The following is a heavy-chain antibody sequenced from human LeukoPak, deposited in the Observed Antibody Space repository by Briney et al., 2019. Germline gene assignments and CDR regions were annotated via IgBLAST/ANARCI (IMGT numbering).Heavy chain of an antibody. Sequence: SETLSLTCTVSGGSISSYYWSWIRQPPGKGLEWIGYTYYSGSTNYNPSLKSRVTISVDTSKNQFSLKLSSVTAADTAVYYCASSYSSSERYFDLWGRGTLVTVSS. CDR3: ASSYSSSERYFDL. CDR2: TYYSGST. V-gene: IGHV4-59*08. D-gene: IGHD6-13*01. CDR1: GGSISSYY. J-gene: IGHJ2*01.